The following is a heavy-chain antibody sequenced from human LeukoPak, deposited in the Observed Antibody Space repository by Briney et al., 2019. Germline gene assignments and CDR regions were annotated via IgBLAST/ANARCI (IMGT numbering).Heavy chain of an antibody. CDR3: ARVDDSSGYYFYLGSYNWFDP. Sequence: GGSLRLSCAASGFTFSSYWMSWVRQAPGKGLEWVANIKQDGSEKYYVDSVKGRFTISRDNAKNSRYLQMNSLRAEDTAVYYCARVDDSSGYYFYLGSYNWFDPWGQGTLVTVSS. CDR2: IKQDGSEK. J-gene: IGHJ5*02. V-gene: IGHV3-7*01. CDR1: GFTFSSYW. D-gene: IGHD3-22*01.